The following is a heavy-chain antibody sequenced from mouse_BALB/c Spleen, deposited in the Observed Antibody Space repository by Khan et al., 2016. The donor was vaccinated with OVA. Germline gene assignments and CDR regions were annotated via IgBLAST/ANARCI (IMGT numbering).Heavy chain of an antibody. D-gene: IGHD1-2*01. J-gene: IGHJ1*01. Sequence: EVELVESGGGLVKPGGSLELSYAASGLTFSIYAMSWVRQTPEKRLEWVASISTGGSTYYVHSVKGRFTISRDNARNMLYLRMSSLRSEDTAMYYCSRGDYHGRGYFDVWGAGTLVTVSS. V-gene: IGHV5-6-5*01. CDR1: GLTFSIYA. CDR2: ISTGGST. CDR3: SRGDYHGRGYFDV.